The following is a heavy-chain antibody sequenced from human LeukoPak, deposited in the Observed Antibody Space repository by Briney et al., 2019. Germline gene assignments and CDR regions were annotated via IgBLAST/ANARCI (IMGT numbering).Heavy chain of an antibody. CDR2: ISGSGGST. D-gene: IGHD5-12*01. J-gene: IGHJ4*02. Sequence: GGSLRLSCAASGLTFSSYAMSWVRQAPGKGLEWVSAISGSGGSTYYADSVKGRFTISRDNSKNTLYLQMNSLRAEDTAVYYCANSGYDLGVDYWGQGTLVTVSS. V-gene: IGHV3-23*01. CDR1: GLTFSSYA. CDR3: ANSGYDLGVDY.